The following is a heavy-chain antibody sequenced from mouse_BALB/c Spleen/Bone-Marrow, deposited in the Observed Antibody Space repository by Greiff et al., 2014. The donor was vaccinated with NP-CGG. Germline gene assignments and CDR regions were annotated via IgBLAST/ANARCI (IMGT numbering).Heavy chain of an antibody. D-gene: IGHD4-1*01. V-gene: IGHV14-3*02. J-gene: IGHJ4*01. Sequence: VPLPPSWAELVKPGASVKLSCTASGFNIKDTYMHWGEQRPEQGLGWIGRIDPANGNTKYDPKFQGKATITADTSSNTAYLQLSSLTFEDTAVYYCARWEYYAMDYWGQGTSVTVSS. CDR2: IDPANGNT. CDR3: ARWEYYAMDY. CDR1: GFNIKDTY.